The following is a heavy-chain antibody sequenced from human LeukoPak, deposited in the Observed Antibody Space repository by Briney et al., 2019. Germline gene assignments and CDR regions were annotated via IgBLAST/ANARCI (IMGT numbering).Heavy chain of an antibody. CDR3: ARTKARVIAPDY. CDR1: GFTVSSNY. D-gene: IGHD3-16*02. V-gene: IGHV3-66*01. J-gene: IGHJ4*02. CDR2: IYSGGST. Sequence: GGSLRLSCAAAGFTVSSNYMSWVRQAPGKGLEWVSVIYSGGSTYYADSVKGRFTISRDNSKNTLYLQMNSLRAEDTAVYYCARTKARVIAPDYWGQGTLVTVSS.